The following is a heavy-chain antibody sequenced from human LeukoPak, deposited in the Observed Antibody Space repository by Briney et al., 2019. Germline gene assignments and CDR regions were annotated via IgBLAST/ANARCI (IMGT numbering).Heavy chain of an antibody. CDR3: AVRNRSSWSPFDF. CDR2: ISAYNGDT. V-gene: IGHV1-18*01. CDR1: GYTFTNYG. D-gene: IGHD6-13*01. Sequence: ASVKVSCKASGYTFTNYGISWVRQPPGQGLEWMGWISAYNGDTNYAQKLQGRVTMTTDTSTSTAYMELRSLRSDDTAVYYCAVRNRSSWSPFDFWGQGTLVTVSS. J-gene: IGHJ4*02.